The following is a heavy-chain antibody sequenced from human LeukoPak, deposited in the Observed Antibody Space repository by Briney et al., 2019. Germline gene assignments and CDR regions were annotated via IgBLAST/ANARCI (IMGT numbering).Heavy chain of an antibody. D-gene: IGHD6-13*01. V-gene: IGHV4-30-4*08. Sequence: SETLSLTCTVSGGSISSGDYYWSWIRQPPGKGLEWIGYIYYSGSTYYNPSLKSRVTISVDTSKNQFSLKLSSVTAADTAVYYCARDFIATTGAFDIWGQGTMVTVSS. CDR2: IYYSGST. CDR1: GGSISSGDYY. J-gene: IGHJ3*02. CDR3: ARDFIATTGAFDI.